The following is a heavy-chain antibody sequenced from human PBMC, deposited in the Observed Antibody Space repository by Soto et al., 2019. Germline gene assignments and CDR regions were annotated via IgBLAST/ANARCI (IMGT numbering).Heavy chain of an antibody. Sequence: QVQLQESGPGLVKPSQTLSLTCTVSGGSISSGGYYWSWIRQHPGKGLEWIGYIYYSGSTYYNPSLKSRVTISVDTSKNQSSLKLSSVTAADTAVYYCARDRYRHYDSSGYAFDIWGQGTMVTVSS. CDR1: GGSISSGGYY. V-gene: IGHV4-31*03. D-gene: IGHD3-22*01. CDR2: IYYSGST. J-gene: IGHJ3*02. CDR3: ARDRYRHYDSSGYAFDI.